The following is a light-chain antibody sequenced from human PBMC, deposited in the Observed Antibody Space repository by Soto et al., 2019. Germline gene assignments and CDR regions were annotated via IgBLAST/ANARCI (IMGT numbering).Light chain of an antibody. CDR2: LNSDGSH. Sequence: QLVLTQSPSASASLGASVKLTCTLSSGHSNYAIAWHQQQPEKGPRYLMKLNSDGSHGKGDGIPDRFSGSSSGAERYLTISSLQSEDDADYYCQTWGTGTVIFGGGTKVTVL. CDR1: SGHSNYA. V-gene: IGLV4-69*01. CDR3: QTWGTGTVI. J-gene: IGLJ2*01.